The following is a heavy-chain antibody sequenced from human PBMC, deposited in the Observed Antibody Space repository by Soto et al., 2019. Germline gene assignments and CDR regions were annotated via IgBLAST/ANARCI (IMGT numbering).Heavy chain of an antibody. V-gene: IGHV3-23*01. Sequence: GGSLILSCAASGFTFSRYAMSWVRQAPGKGLEWVSYAGGGGSLYYPDSVRGRFTVSRDNSKNELYLQMSNLRADDTAVYYCAKAACSSTSCYDLALYGMDVWGQGTTVSVSS. D-gene: IGHD2-2*01. CDR3: AKAACSSTSCYDLALYGMDV. CDR2: AGGGGSL. CDR1: GFTFSRYA. J-gene: IGHJ6*02.